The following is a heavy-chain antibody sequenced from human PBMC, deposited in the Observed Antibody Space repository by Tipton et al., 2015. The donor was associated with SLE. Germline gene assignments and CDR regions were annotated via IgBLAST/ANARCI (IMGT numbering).Heavy chain of an antibody. CDR1: GGSISSYY. V-gene: IGHV4-59*08. CDR2: IHYSESP. D-gene: IGHD7-27*01. J-gene: IGHJ4*02. Sequence: TLFLTCTVSGGSISSYYWSWIRQSPGKGLEWIAYIHYSESPNYNPSLKSRVTISVDTSKNQFSLKLSSVTAADTAVYYCARHEDWGIDYWGQGTLVTVSS. CDR3: ARHEDWGIDY.